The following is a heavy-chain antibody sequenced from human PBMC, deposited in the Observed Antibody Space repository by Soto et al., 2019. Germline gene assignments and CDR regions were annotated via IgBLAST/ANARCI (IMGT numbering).Heavy chain of an antibody. CDR3: AREEYASSWLPNSPGWYFDL. CDR1: GFSFSEHY. D-gene: IGHD6-13*01. CDR2: TRNKPNSYTT. Sequence: EVQLVESGGGLVQPGGSLRLSCAASGFSFSEHYMVWVRQAPGQGLEWVGRTRNKPNSYTTEYAASVKGRFTISRDDSKTSVYLQMNSLKTEDTAVYYCAREEYASSWLPNSPGWYFDLWGRGTLVVVSS. J-gene: IGHJ2*01. V-gene: IGHV3-72*01.